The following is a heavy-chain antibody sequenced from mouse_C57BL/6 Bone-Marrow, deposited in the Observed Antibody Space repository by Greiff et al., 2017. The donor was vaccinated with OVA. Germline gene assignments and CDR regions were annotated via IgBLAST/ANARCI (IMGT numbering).Heavy chain of an antibody. Sequence: EVHLVESGGGLVQSGRSLRLSCATSGFTFSDFYMEWVRQAPGKGLEWIAASRNKANDYTTEYSASVKGRFIVSRDTSQSILYLQMNALRAEDTAIYYCARNFIYYDYDDAMDYWGQGTSVTVSS. CDR1: GFTFSDFY. CDR2: SRNKANDYTT. D-gene: IGHD2-4*01. CDR3: ARNFIYYDYDDAMDY. J-gene: IGHJ4*01. V-gene: IGHV7-1*01.